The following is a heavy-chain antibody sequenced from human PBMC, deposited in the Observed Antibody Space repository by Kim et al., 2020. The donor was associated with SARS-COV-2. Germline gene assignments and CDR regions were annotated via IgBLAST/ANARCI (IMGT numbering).Heavy chain of an antibody. Sequence: ASVKVSCKASGYTFTGYYMHWVRQAPGQGLEWMGWINPNSGDTNYAQKFQGRVTITRDTSISTAYMELSRLRSDDTAVYYCARPETSYSSGSNWFDPWGQGTLVTVSS. D-gene: IGHD6-19*01. CDR3: ARPETSYSSGSNWFDP. CDR2: INPNSGDT. CDR1: GYTFTGYY. J-gene: IGHJ5*02. V-gene: IGHV1-2*02.